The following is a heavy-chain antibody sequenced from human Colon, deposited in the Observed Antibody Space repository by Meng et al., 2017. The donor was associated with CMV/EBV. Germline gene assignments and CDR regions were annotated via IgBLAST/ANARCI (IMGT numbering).Heavy chain of an antibody. CDR2: ISVSSGNI. D-gene: IGHD6-6*01. V-gene: IGHV3-21*01. CDR1: GSSFNSYT. CDR3: ARDLVYGQLVGEIYFYHYGLDV. J-gene: IGHJ6*02. Sequence: GESLKISCVASGSSFNSYTMTWVRQAPGKGLEWVSSISVSSGNIYYADSVTGRFTISRDNAKDSVYLQMNSLTAEDTAVYYCARDLVYGQLVGEIYFYHYGLDVWGQGTTVTVSS.